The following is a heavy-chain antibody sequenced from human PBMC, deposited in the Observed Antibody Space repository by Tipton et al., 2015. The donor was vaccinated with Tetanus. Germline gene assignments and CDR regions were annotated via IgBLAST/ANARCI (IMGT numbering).Heavy chain of an antibody. CDR2: IDPNSGGT. CDR1: GYTFTGYY. V-gene: IGHV1-2*02. J-gene: IGHJ6*02. D-gene: IGHD3-22*01. Sequence: QVQLVQSGAEMKKPGASVKVSCKASGYTFTGYYMYWVRQAPGQGLEWMGWIDPNSGGTVYAQKFQGRVTMTRDTSISTAYMELSSLRSDDTAVYYCARDRGDYIYYGMDVWGPGTTVTVSS. CDR3: ARDRGDYIYYGMDV.